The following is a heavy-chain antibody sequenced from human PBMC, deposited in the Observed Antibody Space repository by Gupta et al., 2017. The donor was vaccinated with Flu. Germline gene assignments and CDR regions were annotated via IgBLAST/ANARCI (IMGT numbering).Heavy chain of an antibody. J-gene: IGHJ5*02. D-gene: IGHD3-22*01. CDR1: GFTFSSYS. V-gene: IGHV3-48*01. CDR2: IRSRSRTI. Sequence: EVQLVESGGGLVQPGGSLRLSCAASGFTFSSYSLNWVRQVPGKGLEWVSYIRSRSRTIYYADSGKGRFTISRDKAKNSVYLQMNRLGVEDTAGYYCATYYDSSGYQTWGQGTLVTVSS. CDR3: ATYYDSSGYQT.